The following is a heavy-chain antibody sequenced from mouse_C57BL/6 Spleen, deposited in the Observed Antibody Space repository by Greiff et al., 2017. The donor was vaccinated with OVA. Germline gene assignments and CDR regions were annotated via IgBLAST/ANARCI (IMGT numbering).Heavy chain of an antibody. Sequence: QVQLQQSGAELVRPGTSVKVSCKASGYAFTNYLIEWVKQRPGQGLEWIGVINPGSGGTNYNEKFKGKATLTADKSSSTAYMQLSSLTSEDSAVYFCARWDWDRYAIDYWGQGTSVTVSS. CDR1: GYAFTNYL. CDR3: ARWDWDRYAIDY. CDR2: INPGSGGT. J-gene: IGHJ4*01. V-gene: IGHV1-54*01. D-gene: IGHD4-1*01.